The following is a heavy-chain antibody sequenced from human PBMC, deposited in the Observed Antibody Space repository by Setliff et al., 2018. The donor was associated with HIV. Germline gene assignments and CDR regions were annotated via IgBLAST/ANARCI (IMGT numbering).Heavy chain of an antibody. V-gene: IGHV4-34*01. CDR2: VNHSGST. CDR1: GGSFSGYY. D-gene: IGHD3-3*01. CDR3: ARGRPEELYDFWTDYYSAFDI. Sequence: SETLSLTCAVYGGSFSGYYWSWIRQPPGKGLEWIGEVNHSGSTNYNPSLKSRFTISVDTSKKQFSLKLSSVTAADTAVYYCARGRPEELYDFWTDYYSAFDIWGQGTLVTVSS. J-gene: IGHJ3*02.